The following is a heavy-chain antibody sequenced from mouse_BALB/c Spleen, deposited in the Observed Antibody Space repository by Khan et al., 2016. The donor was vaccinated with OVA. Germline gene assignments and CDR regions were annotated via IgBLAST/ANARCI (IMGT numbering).Heavy chain of an antibody. D-gene: IGHD2-14*01. CDR1: GFSLTTYG. CDR3: ARVTDMYAFTY. Sequence: QVQLQQSGPGLVQPSQCLSITCTVSGFSLTTYGIHWVRQSPGKGLEWLGLIWSGGDTDYNAAFISRQSISNDNSKSHVVFINHSLQAYATAIYYCARVTDMYAFTYWGQGTLVTVSA. CDR2: IWSGGDT. V-gene: IGHV2-4*02. J-gene: IGHJ3*01.